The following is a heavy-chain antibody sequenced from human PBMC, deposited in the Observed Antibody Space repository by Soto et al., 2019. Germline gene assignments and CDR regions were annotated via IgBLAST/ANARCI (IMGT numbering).Heavy chain of an antibody. V-gene: IGHV4-34*01. CDR1: GGSFSGYY. D-gene: IGHD2-2*01. J-gene: IGHJ6*03. CDR3: ARALGYCSSTSCERDDYYYYYMDV. Sequence: SETLSLTCAVYGGSFSGYYWSWIRQPPGKGLEWIGEINHSGSTNYNPSLKSRVTISVDTSKNQFSLKLSSVTAADTAVYYCARALGYCSSTSCERDDYYYYYMDVWGKGTTVTVSS. CDR2: INHSGST.